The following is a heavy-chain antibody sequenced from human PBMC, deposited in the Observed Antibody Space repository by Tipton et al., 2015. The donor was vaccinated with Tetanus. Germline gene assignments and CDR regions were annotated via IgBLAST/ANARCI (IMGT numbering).Heavy chain of an antibody. V-gene: IGHV4-59*01. D-gene: IGHD3-9*01. CDR1: GGSISSYY. CDR3: ARVKSGYFDWPTFFDY. Sequence: TLSLTCTVSGGSISSYYWSWIRQPPGKGLEWIGYIYYSGSTNYNPSLKSRVTISVDTSKNQFSLKLSSVTAADTAVYYCARVKSGYFDWPTFFDYWGQGTLVTVSS. J-gene: IGHJ4*02. CDR2: IYYSGST.